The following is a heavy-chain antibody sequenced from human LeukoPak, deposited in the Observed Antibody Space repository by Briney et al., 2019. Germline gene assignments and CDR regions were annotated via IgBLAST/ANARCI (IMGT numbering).Heavy chain of an antibody. CDR2: MNPNSGNT. Sequence: ASVKVSCKASGYTFTSYDINWVRQATGQGLEWMGWMNPNSGNTGYAQKFQGRVTMTRNTSISTAYMELSSLRSEDTAVYYCASKGSGSYDYYYMDVWGKGTTVTISS. V-gene: IGHV1-8*01. CDR3: ASKGSGSYDYYYMDV. CDR1: GYTFTSYD. D-gene: IGHD1-26*01. J-gene: IGHJ6*03.